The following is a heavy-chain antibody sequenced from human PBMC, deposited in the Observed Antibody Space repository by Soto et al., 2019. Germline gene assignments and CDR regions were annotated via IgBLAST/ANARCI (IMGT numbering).Heavy chain of an antibody. D-gene: IGHD3-3*01. CDR1: GGSISSSNW. Sequence: KPSETLSLTCAVSGGSISSSNWWSWVRQPPGKGLEWIGEIYHSGSTNYNPSLKSRVTISVDKSKNQFSLKLSSVTAADTAVYYCARGRGGRYYDFWSGYSDYYGMDVWGQGTTVTVS. CDR3: ARGRGGRYYDFWSGYSDYYGMDV. J-gene: IGHJ6*02. CDR2: IYHSGST. V-gene: IGHV4-4*02.